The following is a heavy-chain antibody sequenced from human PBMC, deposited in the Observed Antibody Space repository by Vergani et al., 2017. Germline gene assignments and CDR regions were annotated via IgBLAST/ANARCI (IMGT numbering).Heavy chain of an antibody. V-gene: IGHV3-33*01. CDR1: GFTFNPYG. CDR2: TCYDGNNK. J-gene: IGHJ5*02. Sequence: QVQLVESGGGVVQPGRSLRLSCASSGFTFNPYGMHWVRQAPGTGLELVAVTCYDGNNKQYDDSVKGRFTISRDNSKSTMYLQMNRLRDEDTGVYYCARDLRLLYNRFDPWGQGNLVTVSS. CDR3: ARDLRLLYNRFDP. D-gene: IGHD1-14*01.